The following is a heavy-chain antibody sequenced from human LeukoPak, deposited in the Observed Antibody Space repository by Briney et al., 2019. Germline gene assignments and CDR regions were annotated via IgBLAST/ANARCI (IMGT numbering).Heavy chain of an antibody. CDR1: GFTFSSYA. CDR3: AKGIPPPDCYGSEQFGMDV. J-gene: IGHJ6*02. CDR2: ISGIGGST. D-gene: IGHD3-10*01. Sequence: PGGSLRLSCAASGFTFSSYAMSWVRQAPGKGLEWVSAISGIGGSTYYADSVKGRSTISTDNSKNTLYLQTNSLRAEGTAVYPCAKGIPPPDCYGSEQFGMDVSGQGTTVTVSS. V-gene: IGHV3-23*01.